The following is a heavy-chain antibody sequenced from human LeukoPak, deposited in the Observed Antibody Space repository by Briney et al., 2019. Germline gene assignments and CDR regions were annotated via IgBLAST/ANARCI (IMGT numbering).Heavy chain of an antibody. CDR2: IIPIFGTA. Sequence: ASVKVSCKASGGTFSSYAISWVRQAPGQGLEWMGGIIPIFGTANYAQKFQGRVTITADKSTSTAYMELSSLRSDDTAVYYCARIYSGPGSAFDIWGQGTMVTVSS. D-gene: IGHD3-10*01. J-gene: IGHJ3*02. CDR3: ARIYSGPGSAFDI. CDR1: GGTFSSYA. V-gene: IGHV1-69*06.